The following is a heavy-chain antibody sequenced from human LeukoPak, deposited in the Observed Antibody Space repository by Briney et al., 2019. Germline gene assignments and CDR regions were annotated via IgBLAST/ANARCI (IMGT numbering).Heavy chain of an antibody. CDR2: ISWNSGSI. D-gene: IGHD3-10*01. V-gene: IGHV3-9*01. CDR3: ATAASFYGSGSYYYVY. J-gene: IGHJ4*02. Sequence: GGSLRLSCAASGFTFDDYAMHWVRQAPGKGLEWVSGISWNSGSIGYADSVKGRFTISRDNAKNSLYLQMNSLRAEDTALYYCATAASFYGSGSYYYVYWGQGTLVTVSS. CDR1: GFTFDDYA.